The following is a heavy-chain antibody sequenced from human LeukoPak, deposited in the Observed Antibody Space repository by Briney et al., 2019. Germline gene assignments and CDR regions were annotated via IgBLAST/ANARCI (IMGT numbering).Heavy chain of an antibody. Sequence: GESLQISCQTSGYSFTIYWIAWVRQMPGKGLEWMGIIYPDDSDTRYSPSFQGQVTISADKSISTAYLQWSSLKASDTAMYYCARLPRDVDTPMGYFDYWGQGTLVTVSS. CDR2: IYPDDSDT. CDR3: ARLPRDVDTPMGYFDY. J-gene: IGHJ4*02. D-gene: IGHD5-18*01. CDR1: GYSFTIYW. V-gene: IGHV5-51*01.